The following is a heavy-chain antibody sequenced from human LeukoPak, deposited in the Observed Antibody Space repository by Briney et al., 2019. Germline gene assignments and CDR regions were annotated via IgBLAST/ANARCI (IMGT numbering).Heavy chain of an antibody. J-gene: IGHJ4*02. CDR1: GFTFSSYS. CDR3: ARVGAAAGTWLTADY. V-gene: IGHV3-21*01. CDR2: ISSSSSYI. D-gene: IGHD6-13*01. Sequence: GGSLRLSCAASGFTFSSYSMNWVRQAPGKGLEWVSPISSSSSYIYYADSVKGRFTISRDNAKNSLYLQMNSLKAEDTAVYYCARVGAAAGTWLTADYWGQGTLVTVSS.